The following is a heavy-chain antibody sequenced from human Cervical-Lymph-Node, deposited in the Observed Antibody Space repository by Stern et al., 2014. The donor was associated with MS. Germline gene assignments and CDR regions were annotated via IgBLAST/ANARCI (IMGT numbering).Heavy chain of an antibody. CDR1: GYTFTSYD. D-gene: IGHD4-17*01. CDR2: MNHNSGNT. Sequence: QVQLVESGADVKKPGASLKVSCTASGYTFTSYDIHWVRQATGQGLEWLAGMNHNSGNTGYAQKFQGRVTMTRNTSISTAYMELSILRSEDTAVYYCARGTTTVTTSWFDPWGHGTLVTVSS. CDR3: ARGTTTVTTSWFDP. V-gene: IGHV1-8*01. J-gene: IGHJ5*02.